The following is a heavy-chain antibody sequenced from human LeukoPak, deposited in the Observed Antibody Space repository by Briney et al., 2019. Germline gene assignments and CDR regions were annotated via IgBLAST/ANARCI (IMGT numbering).Heavy chain of an antibody. J-gene: IGHJ4*02. CDR1: GFTFSSYW. CDR2: IKQDGGEK. CDR3: ARLGARQILEY. V-gene: IGHV3-7*01. D-gene: IGHD4-17*01. Sequence: GGSLRLSCAASGFTFSSYWMHWVRQAPGKGLEWVANIKQDGGEKYYLDSVKGRFTVSRDNAKNSLYLQMNSLRAEDTAVYYCARLGARQILEYWGQGTLVTVSS.